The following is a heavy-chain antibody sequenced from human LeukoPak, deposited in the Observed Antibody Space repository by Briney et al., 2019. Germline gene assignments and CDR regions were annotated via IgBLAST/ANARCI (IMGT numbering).Heavy chain of an antibody. D-gene: IGHD6-19*01. J-gene: IGHJ4*02. V-gene: IGHV3-48*03. Sequence: PGGSLRLSCAASGFTFSSYEMKWVRQAPGKGLEWVSYVSSSASTIYYSDSVKGRFTISRDNAKNSLYLQMNSLRAEDTAVYYCARFLGPRRLRAVADTSSDCWGQGTLVTVSS. CDR1: GFTFSSYE. CDR3: ARFLGPRRLRAVADTSSDC. CDR2: VSSSASTI.